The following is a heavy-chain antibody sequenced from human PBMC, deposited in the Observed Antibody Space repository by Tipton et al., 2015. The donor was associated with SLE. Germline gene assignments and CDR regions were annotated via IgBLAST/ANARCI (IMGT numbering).Heavy chain of an antibody. CDR3: AREGGLDAFDI. CDR2: ISSSSSYI. Sequence: SLRLSCAASGFTFSSYSMNWVRQAPGKGLEWVSSISSSSSYIYYADSVKGRFTISRDNAKNSLYLQMNSLRAEDTAVYYCAREGGLDAFDIWCQGTMVTVSS. D-gene: IGHD1-26*01. J-gene: IGHJ3*02. CDR1: GFTFSSYS. V-gene: IGHV3-21*01.